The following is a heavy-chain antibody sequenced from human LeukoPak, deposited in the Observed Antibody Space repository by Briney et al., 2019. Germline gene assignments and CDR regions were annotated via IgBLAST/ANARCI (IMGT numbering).Heavy chain of an antibody. J-gene: IGHJ3*02. CDR1: GGFISSYY. CDR2: IYYSGST. V-gene: IGHV4-59*01. CDR3: ARVRGYSYGSDAFDI. D-gene: IGHD5-18*01. Sequence: PSETLSLTCTVSGGFISSYYWRWIRQAPGKGLQWIEYIYYSGSTNYNPSLKSRVTISVDTSKNQFSLKLSSVTAADTAVFYCARVRGYSYGSDAFDIWGQGTMVTVSS.